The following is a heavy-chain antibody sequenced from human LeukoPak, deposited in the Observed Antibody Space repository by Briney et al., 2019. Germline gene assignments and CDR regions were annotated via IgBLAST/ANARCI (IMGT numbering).Heavy chain of an antibody. Sequence: PSETLSLTCTVSGGSISSYYWSWIRQPPGKGLEWIGYIYYSGSTNYNPSLKSRVTISVDTSKNQFSLKLSSVTAADTAVYYCARVRGITMVRGVIVYMDVWGKGTTVTVSS. J-gene: IGHJ6*03. CDR3: ARVRGITMVRGVIVYMDV. V-gene: IGHV4-59*12. D-gene: IGHD3-10*01. CDR1: GGSISSYY. CDR2: IYYSGST.